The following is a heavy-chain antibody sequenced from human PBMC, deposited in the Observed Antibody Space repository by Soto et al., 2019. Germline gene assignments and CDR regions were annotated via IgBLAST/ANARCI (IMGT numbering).Heavy chain of an antibody. CDR2: INPSGDST. D-gene: IGHD6-13*01. CDR1: GFTFSRHG. CDR3: AKVDVSTAGAFDY. Sequence: GGSLRLSCVASGFTFSRHGLSWVRQAPGKGLEWVSTINPSGDSTFYADSVKGRFTISRDNSKNTVYLQMNSLSVGDTAVYLCAKVDVSTAGAFDYWGQGALVTVSS. V-gene: IGHV3-23*01. J-gene: IGHJ4*02.